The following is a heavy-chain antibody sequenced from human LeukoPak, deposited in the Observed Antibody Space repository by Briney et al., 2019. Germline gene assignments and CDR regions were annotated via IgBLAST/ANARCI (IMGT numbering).Heavy chain of an antibody. J-gene: IGHJ4*02. CDR1: GGTFSSYA. Sequence: SVKVSCRASGGTFSSYAISWVRQAPGQGLEWMGGIIPIFGTANYAQKFQGRVTITADESTSTAYMELSSLRSEDTAVYYCARGGHPYSSSSGIAYWGQGTLVTVSS. D-gene: IGHD6-6*01. CDR3: ARGGHPYSSSSGIAY. V-gene: IGHV1-69*13. CDR2: IIPIFGTA.